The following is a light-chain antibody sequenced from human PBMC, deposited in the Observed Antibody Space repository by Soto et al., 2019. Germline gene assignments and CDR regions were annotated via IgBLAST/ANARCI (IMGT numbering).Light chain of an antibody. J-gene: IGKJ1*01. CDR2: GAS. V-gene: IGKV3-20*01. CDR1: QSVSSN. Sequence: EVVLTQSPATLSFSPGERATLSCRASQSVSSNLAWYQQKPGQAPRLLIYGASSRATGIPDRFSGSGSGTDFTLTISRLEPEDFAVYYCQQYGSSPVTFGQGTKVDIK. CDR3: QQYGSSPVT.